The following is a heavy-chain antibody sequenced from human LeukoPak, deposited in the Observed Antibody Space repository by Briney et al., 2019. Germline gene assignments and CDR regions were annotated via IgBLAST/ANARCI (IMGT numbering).Heavy chain of an antibody. CDR1: GFAFSNYG. CDR2: ITGSGSTT. D-gene: IGHD7-27*01. CDR3: AKDGNWARFEN. J-gene: IGHJ4*02. V-gene: IGHV3-23*01. Sequence: GGTLRLSCAASGFAFSNYGMNWVRQAPGKGLEWVSGITGSGSTTYYADSVKGRFTISRDNSKNTLYLQMNSPRAEDTAAYYCAKDGNWARFENWGQGTLVTVSS.